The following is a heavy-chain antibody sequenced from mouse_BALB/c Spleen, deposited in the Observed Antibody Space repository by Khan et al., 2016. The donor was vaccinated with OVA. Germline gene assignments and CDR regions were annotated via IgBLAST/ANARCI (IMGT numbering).Heavy chain of an antibody. CDR1: GYTFTSYT. Sequence: LEESGAELVRPGASVKMSCKASGYTFTSYTIHWIKVRPGQGLEWIGFINPSNGYTNYTQKFKDKATLTADKSSTTVHMQLSSLTSDDSAVYNCVRDGAYHRNDGWFAYWGQGTLVTVSA. V-gene: IGHV1-4*01. J-gene: IGHJ3*01. CDR3: VRDGAYHRNDGWFAY. D-gene: IGHD2-14*01. CDR2: INPSNGYT.